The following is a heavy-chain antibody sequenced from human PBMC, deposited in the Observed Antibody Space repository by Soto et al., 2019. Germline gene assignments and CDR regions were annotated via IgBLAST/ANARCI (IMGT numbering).Heavy chain of an antibody. J-gene: IGHJ6*03. Sequence: PSETLSLTCAVYGGSFSGYYWSWIRQPPGKGLEWIGEINHSGSTNYNPSLKSRVTISVDTSKNQFSLKLSSVTAADTAVYYCARVDIVVVPAAIPPYSYMAAWGKGTTVTVSS. CDR1: GGSFSGYY. CDR2: INHSGST. V-gene: IGHV4-34*01. D-gene: IGHD2-2*01. CDR3: ARVDIVVVPAAIPPYSYMAA.